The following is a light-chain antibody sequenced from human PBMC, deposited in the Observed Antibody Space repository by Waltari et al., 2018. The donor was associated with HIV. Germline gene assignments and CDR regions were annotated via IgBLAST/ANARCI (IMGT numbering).Light chain of an antibody. J-gene: IGKJ1*01. V-gene: IGKV1-39*01. Sequence: DIQMTQSPSSLSASVGDRVTIICRTSQGVSSFLNWYQQKPGEAPNLVIYEASTLQSGVPARFSCSGSGTHFTLTISSLQPEDAATYYCHQTYSTLWTFGHGTKVEIK. CDR1: QGVSSF. CDR3: HQTYSTLWT. CDR2: EAS.